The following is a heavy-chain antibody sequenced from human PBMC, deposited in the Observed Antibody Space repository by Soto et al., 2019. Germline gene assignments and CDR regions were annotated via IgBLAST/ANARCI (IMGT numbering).Heavy chain of an antibody. D-gene: IGHD6-13*01. CDR1: GFTFSSYG. J-gene: IGHJ3*02. Sequence: QVQLVESGGGVVQPGRSLRLSCAASGFTFSSYGMHWVRQAPGTGLEWVAVIWYDGSNKYYADSVKGRFTISRDNSKNTLYLQMNSLRAEDTAVYYCGRAGGKDSSSLWAFDIWGQGTMVTVSS. CDR3: GRAGGKDSSSLWAFDI. V-gene: IGHV3-33*01. CDR2: IWYDGSNK.